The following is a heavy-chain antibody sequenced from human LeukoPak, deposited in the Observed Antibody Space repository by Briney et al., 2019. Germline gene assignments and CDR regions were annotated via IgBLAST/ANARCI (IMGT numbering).Heavy chain of an antibody. CDR3: ARIKRRTYYDILTGYYFDY. D-gene: IGHD3-9*01. CDR2: IKQDGSEK. V-gene: IGHV3-7*03. CDR1: GFTFSSYG. Sequence: GGSLRLSCAASGFTFSSYGMSWVRQAPGKGLGCVANIKQDGSEKYYVDSVKGRFTISRDNAKNSLYLQMNSLRAEDTAVYYCARIKRRTYYDILTGYYFDYWGQGTLVTVSS. J-gene: IGHJ4*02.